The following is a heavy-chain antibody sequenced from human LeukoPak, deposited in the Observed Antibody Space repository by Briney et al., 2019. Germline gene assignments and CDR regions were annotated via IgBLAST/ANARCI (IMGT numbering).Heavy chain of an antibody. D-gene: IGHD3-22*01. CDR3: AREKTRRTYYYDSSGLYSFDY. J-gene: IGHJ4*02. V-gene: IGHV4-59*12. CDR2: IYYSGST. Sequence: PSETLSLTCTVSGGSISTYYWSWIRQPPGKGLEWIGYIYYSGSTNYNPSLKSRATISVDTSKNQFSLKLSSVTAADTAVYYCAREKTRRTYYYDSSGLYSFDYWGQGTLVTVSS. CDR1: GGSISTYY.